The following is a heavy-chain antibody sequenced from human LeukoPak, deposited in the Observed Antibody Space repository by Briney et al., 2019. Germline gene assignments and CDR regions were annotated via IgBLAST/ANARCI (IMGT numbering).Heavy chain of an antibody. D-gene: IGHD1-7*01. J-gene: IGHJ6*03. Sequence: SETLSLTCTVSGDSISSYYWSWIRQPPGKGLEWIGYIYYSGSTNYNPSLKSRVTISIDTSKNQFSLKLSSVTAADTAVYYCAAAATIHYYYYMDVWGKGTTVTISS. CDR3: AAAATIHYYYYMDV. V-gene: IGHV4-59*01. CDR1: GDSISSYY. CDR2: IYYSGST.